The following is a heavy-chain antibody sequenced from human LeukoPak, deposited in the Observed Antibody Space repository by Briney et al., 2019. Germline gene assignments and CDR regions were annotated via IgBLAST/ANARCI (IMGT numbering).Heavy chain of an antibody. CDR3: ARGRRGYSYGYNDY. V-gene: IGHV4-59*01. CDR2: IYYSGST. CDR1: GGSISSYY. Sequence: SETLSLTCTVSGGSISSYYWSWIRQPPGKGLEWIGYIYYSGSTNYNPSLKSRVTISVDTSKNQFSLKLSSVTAADTAVYYCARGRRGYSYGYNDYWGQGTLVTVSS. D-gene: IGHD5-18*01. J-gene: IGHJ4*02.